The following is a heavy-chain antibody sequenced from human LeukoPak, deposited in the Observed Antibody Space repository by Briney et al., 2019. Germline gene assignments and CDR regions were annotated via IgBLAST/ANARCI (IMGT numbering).Heavy chain of an antibody. D-gene: IGHD2-15*01. CDR3: ARGTLIIARYCSGGSCYSQYFQH. Sequence: PSETLSLTCAVYGGSFSGYYWSWIRQPPGKGLEWIGEVNHSRSTNYNPSLKSRVTISVDTSKNQFSLKLSSVTAADTAVYYCARGTLIIARYCSGGSCYSQYFQHWGQGTLVTVSS. CDR1: GGSFSGYY. J-gene: IGHJ1*01. V-gene: IGHV4-34*01. CDR2: VNHSRST.